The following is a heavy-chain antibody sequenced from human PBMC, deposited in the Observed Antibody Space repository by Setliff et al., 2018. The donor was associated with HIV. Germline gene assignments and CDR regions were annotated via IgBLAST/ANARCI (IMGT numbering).Heavy chain of an antibody. Sequence: PSETLSLTCTVSGAPLSSYYLNWIRQPPGKGLEWIGYIFYSGTTNYNPSLKSRVTISVDTSKNQFSLKLTSVTAADTAVYYCARGARSWGGLNLDDAFDIWGQGTMVTVSS. D-gene: IGHD7-27*01. V-gene: IGHV4-59*12. CDR3: ARGARSWGGLNLDDAFDI. J-gene: IGHJ3*02. CDR1: GAPLSSYY. CDR2: IFYSGTT.